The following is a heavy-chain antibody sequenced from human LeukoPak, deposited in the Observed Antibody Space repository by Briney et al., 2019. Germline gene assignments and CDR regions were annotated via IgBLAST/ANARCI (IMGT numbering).Heavy chain of an antibody. J-gene: IGHJ4*02. CDR2: IKQDGREN. CDR1: GFIFSSYW. CDR3: ARGAGFHGYGDFFFDY. V-gene: IGHV3-7*01. D-gene: IGHD4-17*01. Sequence: PGGSLRLSCAASGFIFSSYWMSWVRQAPGKGLEWVANIKQDGRENYYVDSVKGRFTISRDNAKTSLYLQMNSLRTEDTAVYYCARGAGFHGYGDFFFDYGGQGTLVTVSS.